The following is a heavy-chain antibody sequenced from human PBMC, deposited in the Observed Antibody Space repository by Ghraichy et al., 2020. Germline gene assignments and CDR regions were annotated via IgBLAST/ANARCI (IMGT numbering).Heavy chain of an antibody. CDR1: GFTFSSYA. V-gene: IGHV3-23*01. CDR2: ISGSGGST. D-gene: IGHD3-22*01. Sequence: GGSLRLSCAASGFTFSSYAMSWVRQAPGKGLEWVSAISGSGGSTYYADSVKGRFTISRDNSKNTLYLQMNSLRAEDTAVYYCAKMYITYYYDSSGYYGFDYWGQGTLVTVSS. J-gene: IGHJ4*02. CDR3: AKMYITYYYDSSGYYGFDY.